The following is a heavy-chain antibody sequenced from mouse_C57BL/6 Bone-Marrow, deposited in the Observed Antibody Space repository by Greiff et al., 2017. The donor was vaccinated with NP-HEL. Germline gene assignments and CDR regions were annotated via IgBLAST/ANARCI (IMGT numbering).Heavy chain of an antibody. J-gene: IGHJ4*01. CDR1: GFSFNTYA. Sequence: EVKLMESGGGLVQPKGSLKLSCAASGFSFNTYAMNWVRQAPEKGLEWVANINYDGSSTYYLDSLKSRFIISRDNAKNILYLQMRSLKSEDTATYYCAREGGLRRRTYAMDYWGQGTSVTVSS. CDR2: INYDGSST. V-gene: IGHV5-16*01. D-gene: IGHD2-4*01. CDR3: AREGGLRRRTYAMDY.